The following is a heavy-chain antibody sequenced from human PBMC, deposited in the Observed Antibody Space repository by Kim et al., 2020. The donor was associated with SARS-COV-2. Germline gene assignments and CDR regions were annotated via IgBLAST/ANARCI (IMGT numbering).Heavy chain of an antibody. CDR2: ISSDGSSI. D-gene: IGHD3-10*01. CDR3: ARGSASGSYSGVNYGLDV. V-gene: IGHV3-74*01. CDR1: GFTFSGYW. Sequence: GGSLRLSCAASGFTFSGYWMHWVRQAPGKGLVWVSRISSDGSSINYADFVKGRFTISRDNAKNTLYVQMNSLRVEDTAVYYCARGSASGSYSGVNYGLDVWGQGTTVTVSS. J-gene: IGHJ6*02.